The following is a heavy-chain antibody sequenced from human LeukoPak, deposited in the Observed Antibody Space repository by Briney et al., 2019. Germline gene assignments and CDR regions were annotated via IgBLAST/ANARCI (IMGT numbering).Heavy chain of an antibody. CDR3: ARLIPSGRHNWFDP. V-gene: IGHV4-38-2*02. Sequence: SETLSLTCTVPGYSISSGYYWGWIRQPPGKGLEWIGSIYHSGSTYYNSSLKSRVTISVDTSKNQFSLKLSSVTAADTAVYYCARLIPSGRHNWFDPWGQGTLVTVSS. CDR1: GYSISSGYY. J-gene: IGHJ5*02. CDR2: IYHSGST. D-gene: IGHD2-15*01.